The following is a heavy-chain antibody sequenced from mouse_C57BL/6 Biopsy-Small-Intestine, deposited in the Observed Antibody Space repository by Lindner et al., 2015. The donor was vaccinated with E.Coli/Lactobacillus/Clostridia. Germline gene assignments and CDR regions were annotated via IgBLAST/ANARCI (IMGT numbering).Heavy chain of an antibody. D-gene: IGHD1-3*01. J-gene: IGHJ4*01. CDR2: IYPGDGDT. V-gene: IGHV1-82*01. CDR1: GYAFSSSW. CDR3: ARGGSSRFYYAMDY. Sequence: VQLQESGPELVKPGASVKISCKASGYAFSSSWMNWVKQRPGKGLEWIGRIYPGDGDTNYNGKFKGKATLTADKSSSTAYMQLSSLTSEDSAVYFCARGGSSRFYYAMDYWGQGTSVTVSS.